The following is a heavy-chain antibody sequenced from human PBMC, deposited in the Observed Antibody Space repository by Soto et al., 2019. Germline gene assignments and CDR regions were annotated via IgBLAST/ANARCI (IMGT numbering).Heavy chain of an antibody. CDR2: IKQDGSDK. CDR3: ARLYPGSGWPYHYYGMDV. V-gene: IGHV3-7*01. Sequence: GGSLRLSCAASGFTFSSYWMSWVRQAPGKGLEWVANIKQDGSDKYYVDSVKGRFTISRDNAKNSLYLQMNSLRAEDTAVYYCARLYPGSGWPYHYYGMDVWGQGTTVTVS. CDR1: GFTFSSYW. D-gene: IGHD6-19*01. J-gene: IGHJ6*02.